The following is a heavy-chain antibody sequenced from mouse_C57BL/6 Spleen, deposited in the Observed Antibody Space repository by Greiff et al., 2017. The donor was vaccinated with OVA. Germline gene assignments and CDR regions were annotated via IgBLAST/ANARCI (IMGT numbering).Heavy chain of an antibody. CDR1: GYAFSSSW. CDR3: ARDGGYDPYYAMDY. Sequence: VQLKESGPELVKPGASVKISCKASGYAFSSSWMNWVKQRPGKGLEWIGRIYPGDGDTNYNGKFKGKATLTADKSSSTAYMQLSSLTSEDSAVYFCARDGGYDPYYAMDYWGQGTSVTVSS. CDR2: IYPGDGDT. D-gene: IGHD2-2*01. J-gene: IGHJ4*01. V-gene: IGHV1-82*01.